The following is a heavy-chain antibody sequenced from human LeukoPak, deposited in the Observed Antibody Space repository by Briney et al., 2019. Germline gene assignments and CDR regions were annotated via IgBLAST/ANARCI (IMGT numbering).Heavy chain of an antibody. V-gene: IGHV1-18*01. Sequence: VASVKASCKASGYTFTSYGISWVRQAPGQGLEWMGWISAYNGNTNYAQKLQGRVTMTTDTSTSTAYMELRSLRSDDTAVYYCARLRVGATPFDYWGQGTLVTVSS. J-gene: IGHJ4*02. D-gene: IGHD1-26*01. CDR1: GYTFTSYG. CDR3: ARLRVGATPFDY. CDR2: ISAYNGNT.